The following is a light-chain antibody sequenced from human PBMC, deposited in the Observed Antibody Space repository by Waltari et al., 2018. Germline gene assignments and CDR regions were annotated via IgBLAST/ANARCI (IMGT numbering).Light chain of an antibody. V-gene: IGLV2-14*03. CDR1: SSDVGGYDY. J-gene: IGLJ2*01. CDR2: DVT. Sequence: QSALTQPASVSGSPGQSISISCTGTSSDVGGYDYVSWYQQHPGKAPKLMIYDVTHRPSGVPNRLSGSKPGITASLTISGLQPEDEADYYCSSYTTDSLGVFGGGTKLTVL. CDR3: SSYTTDSLGV.